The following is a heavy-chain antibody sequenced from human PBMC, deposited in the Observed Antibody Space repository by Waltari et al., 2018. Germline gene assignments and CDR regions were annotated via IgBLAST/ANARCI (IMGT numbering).Heavy chain of an antibody. CDR1: GYTFTSYD. D-gene: IGHD2-2*01. Sequence: QVQLVQSGAEVKKPGASVKVSCKASGYTFTSYDINWVRQATGQGLGWMGWMNPNSGNTGYAQKFQGRVTMTRNTSISTAYMELSSLRSEDTAVYYCERDDIVVVPAANYYYYGMDVWGQGTTVTVSS. CDR2: MNPNSGNT. J-gene: IGHJ6*02. V-gene: IGHV1-8*01. CDR3: ERDDIVVVPAANYYYYGMDV.